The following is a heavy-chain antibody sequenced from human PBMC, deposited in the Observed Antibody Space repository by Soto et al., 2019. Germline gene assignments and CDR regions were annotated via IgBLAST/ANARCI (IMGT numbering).Heavy chain of an antibody. D-gene: IGHD5-12*01. CDR2: IYPSDSDT. CDR1: GYRFTNYW. Sequence: ESLKISCKGSGYRFTNYWIGWVRQMPGKGLEWMGIIYPSDSDTRYSPSFQGQVTILADKSISTAYLQWSSLKASDTAMYYCTRRDGYNLDLWGQGTLVTVSS. V-gene: IGHV5-51*01. CDR3: TRRDGYNLDL. J-gene: IGHJ4*02.